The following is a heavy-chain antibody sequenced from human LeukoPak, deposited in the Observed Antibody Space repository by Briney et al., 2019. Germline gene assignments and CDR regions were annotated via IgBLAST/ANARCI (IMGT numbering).Heavy chain of an antibody. V-gene: IGHV1-69*04. J-gene: IGHJ4*02. D-gene: IGHD6-13*01. Sequence: GSSVNVSCKASGGTFSSYTISWVRQAPGQGLEWMGRIIPILGISNYAQKFQGRVTITADKSTSTAYMELSSLRSEDTAVYYCARDRDGIAAAGTGYWGQGTLVTVSS. CDR3: ARDRDGIAAAGTGY. CDR1: GGTFSSYT. CDR2: IIPILGIS.